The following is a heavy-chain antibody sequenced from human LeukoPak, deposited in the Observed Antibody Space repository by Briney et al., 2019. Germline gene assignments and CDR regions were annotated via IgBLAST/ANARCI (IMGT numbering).Heavy chain of an antibody. J-gene: IGHJ4*02. D-gene: IGHD6-19*01. Sequence: SETLSLTCTVSGGSISSGSYYWSWIRQPAGKGLEWIGRIYTSGSTNYNPSLKSRVTISVDTSKNQFSLKLSSVTAADTAVYYCASTSGWYEVDYWGQGTLVTVSS. CDR3: ASTSGWYEVDY. CDR2: IYTSGST. CDR1: GGSISSGSYY. V-gene: IGHV4-61*02.